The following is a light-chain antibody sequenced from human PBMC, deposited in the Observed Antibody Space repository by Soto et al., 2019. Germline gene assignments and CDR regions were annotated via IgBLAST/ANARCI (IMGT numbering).Light chain of an antibody. CDR1: KSIGDY. CDR3: QQSYSTPYT. V-gene: IGKV1-39*01. CDR2: GAS. Sequence: IQMPQPPSSLSASVGDRSTFTSRASKSIGDYLNWFQQKPGKAPKLLFYGASSLLSGVPSRFSGSGSGTDFTLTISSLQPEDFAIYYCQQSYSTPYTFGQGTKLEIK. J-gene: IGKJ2*01.